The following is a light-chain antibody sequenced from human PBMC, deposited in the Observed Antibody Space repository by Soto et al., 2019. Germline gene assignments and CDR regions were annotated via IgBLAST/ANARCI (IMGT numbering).Light chain of an antibody. V-gene: IGKV3-15*01. CDR2: GAS. J-gene: IGKJ2*01. Sequence: EVVMTQSPVTLSVSPGERATLSCRASQSVSSNLAWYQQKPGQAPWLLIYGASTRATGIPARFSGSGSGTEFTLTISSLQSEDFAVYYCQQYNNWPRTFAQGTKLEIK. CDR1: QSVSSN. CDR3: QQYNNWPRT.